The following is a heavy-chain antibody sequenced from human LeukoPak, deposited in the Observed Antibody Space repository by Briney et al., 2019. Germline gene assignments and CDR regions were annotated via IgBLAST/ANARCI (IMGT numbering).Heavy chain of an antibody. Sequence: RASETLSLTCTVSGGSISSYYWSWIRQPPGKGLEWIGEINHSGSTNYNPSLKSRVTISVDTSKNQFSLKLSSVTAADTAVYYCASGSHSSGWSLDYWGQGTLVTVPS. J-gene: IGHJ4*02. CDR3: ASGSHSSGWSLDY. V-gene: IGHV4-34*01. CDR1: GGSISSYY. D-gene: IGHD6-19*01. CDR2: INHSGST.